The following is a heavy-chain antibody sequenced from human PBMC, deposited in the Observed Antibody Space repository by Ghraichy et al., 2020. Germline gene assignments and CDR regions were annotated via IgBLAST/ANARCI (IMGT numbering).Heavy chain of an antibody. Sequence: LSLTCVGSGFTLSSYSMNWVRQPPVNGLEWVSYITSSSSFKSYADSVKGRFTISRDNARNSLYLAMNSLRDEDRAVYYCARGSQVVRFDYYGGMDVWGQRATATVS. V-gene: IGHV3-48*02. CDR2: ITSSSSFK. J-gene: IGHJ6*02. D-gene: IGHD4-23*01. CDR1: GFTLSSYS. CDR3: ARGSQVVRFDYYGGMDV.